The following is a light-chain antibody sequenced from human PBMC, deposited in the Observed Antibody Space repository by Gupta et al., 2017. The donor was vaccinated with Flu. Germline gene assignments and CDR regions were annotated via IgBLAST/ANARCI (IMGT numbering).Light chain of an antibody. J-gene: IGKJ3*01. CDR3: KQFDDGPHIS. CDR1: EDISNY. Sequence: DIQMTQSPTSLSASVGDRVAITRQANEDISNYLNWYQQKPGKAPKLLIYETSTLETGVPSRFSGTGSGLEFTLTINNLQAEDTATYVCKQFDDGPHISFGPGTKVDV. CDR2: ETS. V-gene: IGKV1-33*01.